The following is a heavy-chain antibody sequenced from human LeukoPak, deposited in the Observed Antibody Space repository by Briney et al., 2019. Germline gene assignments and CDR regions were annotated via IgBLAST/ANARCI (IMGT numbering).Heavy chain of an antibody. V-gene: IGHV1-2*02. CDR2: INPNSGGT. J-gene: IGHJ4*02. CDR1: GYTFTGYY. Sequence: ASVKVSCRASGYTFTGYYMHWVRQAPGQGLEWMGWINPNSGGTNYAQKFQGRVTMTRDTSISTAYMELSRLRSDDTAVYYCARGGVVVVAATPRRGFDYWGQGTLVTVSS. D-gene: IGHD2-15*01. CDR3: ARGGVVVVAATPRRGFDY.